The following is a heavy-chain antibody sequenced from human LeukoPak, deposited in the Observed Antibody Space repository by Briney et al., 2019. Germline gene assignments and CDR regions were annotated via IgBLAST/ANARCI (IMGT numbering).Heavy chain of an antibody. CDR2: FYYSGVT. CDR1: GDSINSYH. CDR3: ARGTQRGSSYYYYYGMDA. Sequence: SETLSLTCTISGDSINSYHWSWLRQPPGSKLEWIGYFYYSGVTNYNPSLKSRVTISVDTSKNQFSLKLSSVTAADTAVYYCARGTQRGSSYYYYYGMDAWGQGTTVTVSS. J-gene: IGHJ6*02. D-gene: IGHD1-1*01. V-gene: IGHV4-59*01.